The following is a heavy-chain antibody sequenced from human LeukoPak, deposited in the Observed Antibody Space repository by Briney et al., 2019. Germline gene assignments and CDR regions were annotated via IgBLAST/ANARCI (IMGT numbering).Heavy chain of an antibody. CDR2: INGDVTTT. CDR3: ARSDWFDP. Sequence: GGSLRLSCAASGFTLSQYRRSWVRQAPGKGLVWVSRINGDVTTTTYADSVKGRFTISRDNAKNTLYLQMNSLRAEDTAIYYCARSDWFDPWGQGTLVTVSS. CDR1: GFTLSQYR. V-gene: IGHV3-74*01. J-gene: IGHJ5*02.